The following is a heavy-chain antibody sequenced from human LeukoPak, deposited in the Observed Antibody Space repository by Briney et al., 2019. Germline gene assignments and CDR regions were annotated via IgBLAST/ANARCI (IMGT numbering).Heavy chain of an antibody. J-gene: IGHJ3*02. D-gene: IGHD2-2*01. Sequence: SETLSLTCTVSGGSISSSYYYWGWIRQPPGKGLEWIGTIYYSGSTYYNPSLKSRVTISVDTSKSQFSLRLTSVTAADTAVYYCARQPIVVEPAANITYAFDIWGQGTMVTVSS. V-gene: IGHV4-39*01. CDR1: GGSISSSYYY. CDR2: IYYSGST. CDR3: ARQPIVVEPAANITYAFDI.